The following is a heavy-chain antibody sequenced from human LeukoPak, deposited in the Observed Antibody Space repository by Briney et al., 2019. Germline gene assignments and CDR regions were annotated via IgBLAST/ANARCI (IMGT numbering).Heavy chain of an antibody. CDR3: ARDGGVAVAGTGFDY. V-gene: IGHV1-2*02. Sequence: ASVKVSCKASGYTFTGYYMHWVRQAPGQGLEWMGWINPNSGVTNYAQKFQGRVTMTRDTSSSTVYMELSSLTFEDTAMYYCARDGGVAVAGTGFDYWGQGILVTVSS. CDR2: INPNSGVT. J-gene: IGHJ4*02. CDR1: GYTFTGYY. D-gene: IGHD6-19*01.